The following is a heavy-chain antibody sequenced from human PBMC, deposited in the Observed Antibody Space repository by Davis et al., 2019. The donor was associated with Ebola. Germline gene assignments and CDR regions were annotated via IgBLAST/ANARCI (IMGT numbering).Heavy chain of an antibody. J-gene: IGHJ5*02. V-gene: IGHV3-33*01. D-gene: IGHD1-26*01. Sequence: GESLKISCAASGFTFSSYGMHWVRQAPGKGLEWVAVIWYDGSNKYYADSVKGRFTISRDNSKNTLYLQMNSLRAEDTAVYYCARGILGAGGGFDPWGQGTLVTVSS. CDR1: GFTFSSYG. CDR2: IWYDGSNK. CDR3: ARGILGAGGGFDP.